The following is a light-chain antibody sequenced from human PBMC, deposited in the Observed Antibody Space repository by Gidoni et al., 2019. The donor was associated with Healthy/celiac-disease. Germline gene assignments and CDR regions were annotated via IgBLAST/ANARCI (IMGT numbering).Light chain of an antibody. CDR1: QSISSY. CDR3: KKSYSTQRT. CDR2: AAS. V-gene: IGKV1-39*01. Sequence: DIQMTQSPSSLSASVGDRVTITFRASQSISSYLNWYQQKPGKAPKLLIYAASSLQSGAPSRFSGSGSGTELNLTISSLQPEEFATYYCKKSYSTQRTFGQGTKVEIK. J-gene: IGKJ1*01.